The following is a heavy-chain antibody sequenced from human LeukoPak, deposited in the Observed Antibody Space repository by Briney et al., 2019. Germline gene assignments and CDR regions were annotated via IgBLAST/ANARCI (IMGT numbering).Heavy chain of an antibody. CDR3: ARRTALEQYFDY. J-gene: IGHJ4*02. Sequence: GGSLRLSCAASGFTFSTFAMIWVRQPPGKGLEWVSAITGSGSNTYYADSVKGRFTTSRDNSKNTLYLQMNSMRADDTAVYYCARRTALEQYFDYWGQGTLVTVSS. D-gene: IGHD1/OR15-1a*01. CDR2: ITGSGSNT. CDR1: GFTFSTFA. V-gene: IGHV3-23*01.